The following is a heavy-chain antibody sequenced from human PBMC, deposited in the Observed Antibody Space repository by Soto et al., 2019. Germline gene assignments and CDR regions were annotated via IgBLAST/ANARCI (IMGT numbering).Heavy chain of an antibody. Sequence: GGYLRLSCAASGLTFRDYAMSWVRQAPGKGLEWVAVISYDGSNKYYADYVKGRFTISRDNSKNTQYLQMNSLRAEDTAVYYCAKEDFDYWGQGTLVTVSS. J-gene: IGHJ4*02. CDR1: GLTFRDYA. V-gene: IGHV3-30*18. CDR2: ISYDGSNK. CDR3: AKEDFDY.